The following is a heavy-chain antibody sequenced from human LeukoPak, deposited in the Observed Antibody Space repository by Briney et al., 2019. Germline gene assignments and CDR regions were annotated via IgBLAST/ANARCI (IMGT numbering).Heavy chain of an antibody. CDR1: VFTFSDYS. CDR3: AKIHPGYYYDSIPY. V-gene: IGHV3-21*04. D-gene: IGHD3-22*01. Sequence: GGSLRLSCAASVFTFSDYSMNWVRQAPGKGLEWVSSISSRSSYIYYADSVKGRFTISRDNSKNTLYLQMNSLRAEDTAVYYCAKIHPGYYYDSIPYWGQGTLVTVSS. J-gene: IGHJ4*02. CDR2: ISSRSSYI.